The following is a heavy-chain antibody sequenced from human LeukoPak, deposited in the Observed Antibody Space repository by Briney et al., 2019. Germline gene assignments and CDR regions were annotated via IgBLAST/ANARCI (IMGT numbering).Heavy chain of an antibody. CDR2: ISYDGSNK. Sequence: GRSLRLSCAASGFTFSSYAMHWVRQAPGKGLEWVAVISYDGSNKYYADSVRGRFTISRDNSKNTLYLQMNSLRAEDTAVYYCARAPTADGDYYFDYWGQGTLVTVSS. D-gene: IGHD4-17*01. V-gene: IGHV3-30-3*01. J-gene: IGHJ4*02. CDR3: ARAPTADGDYYFDY. CDR1: GFTFSSYA.